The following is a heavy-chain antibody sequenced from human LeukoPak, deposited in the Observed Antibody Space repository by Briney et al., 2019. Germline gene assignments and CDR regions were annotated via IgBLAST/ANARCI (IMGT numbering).Heavy chain of an antibody. CDR1: GFTFSSYG. CDR2: ISGSGGST. CDR3: AKDRGYCSGGSCSGVSFWFDP. V-gene: IGHV3-23*01. J-gene: IGHJ5*02. D-gene: IGHD2-15*01. Sequence: GGSLRLSCAASGFTFSSYGMSWVRQAPGKGLEWVSAISGSGGSTYYADSVKGRFTISRDNSKNTLYLQMNSLRAEDTAVYYCAKDRGYCSGGSCSGVSFWFDPWGQGTLVTVSS.